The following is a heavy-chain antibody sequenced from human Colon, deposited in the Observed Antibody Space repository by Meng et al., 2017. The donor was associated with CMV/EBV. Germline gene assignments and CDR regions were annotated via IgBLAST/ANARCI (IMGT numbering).Heavy chain of an antibody. CDR3: ARDAADSSSPAWFDP. J-gene: IGHJ5*02. D-gene: IGHD6-13*01. CDR2: LSGTAGGT. CDR1: GFTFSNFA. V-gene: IGHV3-23*01. Sequence: GGSLRLSCAASGFTFSNFAMTWVRQAPGKGLEWVSSLSGTAGGTYYADSVKGRFTVSRDNSKNTLYLQMDSLKAEDTAVYYCARDAADSSSPAWFDPWGQGTLVTVSS.